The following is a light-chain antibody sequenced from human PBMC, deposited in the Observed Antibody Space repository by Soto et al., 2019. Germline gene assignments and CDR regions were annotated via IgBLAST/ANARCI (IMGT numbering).Light chain of an antibody. V-gene: IGKV1-5*01. CDR1: QSIATR. J-gene: IGKJ2*01. Sequence: DLQMTQSPSTLSASVGDRVTITCWASQSIATRLAWYQQKPGKAPKVLIYDASTLEGGVPSRLSGSGSGTEFTLTISSLQPDDFAIYYCLQYNGNFLYTFGQGTKVDIK. CDR3: LQYNGNFLYT. CDR2: DAS.